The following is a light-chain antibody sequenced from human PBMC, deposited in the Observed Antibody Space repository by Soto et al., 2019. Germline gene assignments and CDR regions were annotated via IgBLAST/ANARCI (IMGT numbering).Light chain of an antibody. CDR1: QSVSSN. J-gene: IGKJ5*01. Sequence: EIVMTQSPATLSVSPGERATLSCRASQSVSSNLAWYQQKPGQAPRLLIYGASTRATGIPARFSGSGSGTDLTLTISSLQSEDFAVYYCQQYNNWPPSITFGQGTRLEIK. V-gene: IGKV3D-15*01. CDR2: GAS. CDR3: QQYNNWPPSIT.